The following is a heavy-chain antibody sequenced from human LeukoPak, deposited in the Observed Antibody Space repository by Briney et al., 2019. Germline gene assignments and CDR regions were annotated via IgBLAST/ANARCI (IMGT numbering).Heavy chain of an antibody. J-gene: IGHJ6*03. CDR2: MYHSGSA. V-gene: IGHV4-39*07. CDR1: GGSISSSSYY. CDR3: ARGGGNGGGWVGHYCYMDV. D-gene: IGHD4-23*01. Sequence: SETLSLTCTVSGGSISSSSYYWAWIRQPPGKGLEWIGSMYHSGSAYFNPSLKSRVTISVDTSKNQFSLNLRSVTAADTAVYYWARGGGNGGGWVGHYCYMDVWGKGTTVTVSS.